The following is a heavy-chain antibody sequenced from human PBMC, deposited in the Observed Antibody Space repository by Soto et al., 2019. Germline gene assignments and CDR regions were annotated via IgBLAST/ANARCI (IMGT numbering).Heavy chain of an antibody. D-gene: IGHD1-26*01. J-gene: IGHJ4*02. CDR2: IYYSGST. V-gene: IGHV4-30-4*01. CDR3: ARRWGAAFDY. CDR1: GGSISSGDYY. Sequence: SETLSLTCTVSGGSISSGDYYWSWIRQPPGKGLEWIGYIYYSGSTNYNPSLKSRVTISVDTSNNQFSLKLSSVTAADTAVYYCARRWGAAFDYWGQGTLVTVSS.